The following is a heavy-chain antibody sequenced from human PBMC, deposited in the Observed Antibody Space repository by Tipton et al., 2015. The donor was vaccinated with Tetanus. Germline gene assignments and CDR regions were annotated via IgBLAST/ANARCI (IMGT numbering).Heavy chain of an antibody. CDR1: GGSIRSGTFY. D-gene: IGHD3-10*01. Sequence: TLSLTCSVSGGSIRSGTFYWNWIRQSPGKGLEWIGNIYSYNGNTFQNPSLNSRVTISLDTSKNQFSLTLRSVTAADTAVYYCARFLSFGSGTYGARWGQGALVTVSS. CDR3: ARFLSFGSGTYGAR. J-gene: IGHJ4*02. CDR2: IYSYNGNT. V-gene: IGHV4-39*01.